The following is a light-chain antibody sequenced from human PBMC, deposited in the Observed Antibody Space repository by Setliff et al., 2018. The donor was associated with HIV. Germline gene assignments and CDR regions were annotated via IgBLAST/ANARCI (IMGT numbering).Light chain of an antibody. CDR3: EAWDDSLSGPV. CDR1: SSNIGSNT. J-gene: IGLJ3*02. CDR2: SQN. V-gene: IGLV1-44*01. Sequence: QSVLTQPPSASGTPGQRINISCSGSSSNIGSNTVNWYQHLPGTAPELLIYSQNQRPSGVPDRFSGSKSGTSASLAISGLQSEDEGDYYCEAWDDSLSGPVFGQGTK.